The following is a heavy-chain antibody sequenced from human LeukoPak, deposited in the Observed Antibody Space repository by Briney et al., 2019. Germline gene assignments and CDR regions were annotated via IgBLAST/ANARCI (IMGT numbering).Heavy chain of an antibody. CDR3: ARGRGCSSMSCYSDY. CDR1: GFSFSGYS. Sequence: GGSLRLSCAASGFSFSGYSINWVRQAPGKGLEWVSSISPSSSYIYYADSVKGRFTISRDNAKNSLYLQMNSLRAEDTAVYYCARGRGCSSMSCYSDYWGQGTLVTVSS. D-gene: IGHD2-2*01. J-gene: IGHJ4*02. CDR2: ISPSSSYI. V-gene: IGHV3-21*01.